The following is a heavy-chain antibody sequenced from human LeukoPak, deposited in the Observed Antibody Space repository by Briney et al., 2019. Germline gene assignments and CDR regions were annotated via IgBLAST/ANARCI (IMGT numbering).Heavy chain of an antibody. V-gene: IGHV3-11*01. J-gene: IGHJ4*02. CDR3: AGAMVRGVMGY. CDR1: GFTFSDYY. CDR2: ISSSGSTI. Sequence: PGGSLRLSCAASGFTFSDYYMNWIRQAPGKGLDWVSYISSSGSTIYYADSVKGRFTISRDNAKNSLYLQMNSLRAEDTAVYYCAGAMVRGVMGYWGQGTLVTASS. D-gene: IGHD3-10*01.